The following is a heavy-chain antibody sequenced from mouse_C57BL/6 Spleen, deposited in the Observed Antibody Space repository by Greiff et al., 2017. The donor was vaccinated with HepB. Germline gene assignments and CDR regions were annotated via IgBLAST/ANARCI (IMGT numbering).Heavy chain of an antibody. D-gene: IGHD1-1*01. CDR2: IDPETGGT. V-gene: IGHV1-15*01. Sequence: QVQLQQSGAELVRPGASVTLSCNASGYTFTDYEMHWVKQTPVHGLEWIGAIDPETGGTAYNQKFKGKAILTADKSSSTAYMELRSLTSEDSAVYYCTRSHYGSPFAYWGQGTLVTVSA. CDR1: GYTFTDYE. CDR3: TRSHYGSPFAY. J-gene: IGHJ3*01.